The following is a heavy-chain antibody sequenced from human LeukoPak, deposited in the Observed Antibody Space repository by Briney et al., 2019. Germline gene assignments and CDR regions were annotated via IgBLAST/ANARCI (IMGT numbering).Heavy chain of an antibody. J-gene: IGHJ4*02. CDR1: GFTFGDYA. D-gene: IGHD2-15*01. CDR2: FRSKAYGGTT. CDR3: TRYCSGGSCYLVDY. V-gene: IGHV3-49*03. Sequence: GGSLRLSCPASGFTFGDYAMSWFRQAPGKGLEWVGFFRSKAYGGTTEYAASVKGRFTISRDDSKSIAYLQMNSLKTEDTAVYYCTRYCSGGSCYLVDYWGQGTLVTVSS.